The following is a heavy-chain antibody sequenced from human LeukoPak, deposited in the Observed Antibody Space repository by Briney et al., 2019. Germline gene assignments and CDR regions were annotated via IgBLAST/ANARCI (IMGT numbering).Heavy chain of an antibody. CDR3: ARDVVHLSDY. Sequence: GGSLRLSCAASGFTFSSYWMSSVRQAPGKGLGWVAYIKQDGSEKYYVDSVKGRFTISRDNDKISLYLQMNSLRAEDTAVYYCARDVVHLSDYWGQGTLVTVSS. J-gene: IGHJ4*02. CDR2: IKQDGSEK. CDR1: GFTFSSYW. V-gene: IGHV3-7*01. D-gene: IGHD2-15*01.